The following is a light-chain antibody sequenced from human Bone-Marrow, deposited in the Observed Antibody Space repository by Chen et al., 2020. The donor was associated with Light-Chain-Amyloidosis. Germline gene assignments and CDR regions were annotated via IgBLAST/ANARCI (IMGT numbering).Light chain of an antibody. Sequence: QSALTQPASVSGSPGQSITISCTGTSGDVGTYNYVSWYQPHPGKAPKVMIYAVSNRPSGVSNRCSGSKSGNTASLTISGLQAEDEADYYCSSFTSSSSYVFGPGTKVTVL. J-gene: IGLJ1*01. CDR1: SGDVGTYNY. V-gene: IGLV2-14*01. CDR2: AVS. CDR3: SSFTSSSSYV.